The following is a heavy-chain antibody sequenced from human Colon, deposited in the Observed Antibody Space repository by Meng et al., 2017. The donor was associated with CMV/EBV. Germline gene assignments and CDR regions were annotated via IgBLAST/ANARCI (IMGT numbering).Heavy chain of an antibody. CDR3: AKDCGVGGTRDY. CDR2: VSPGSGDA. Sequence: CQTSGYTFADHSIHWVRPDPGQELEWMGWVSPGSGDARYAQKFQGSVTMTRDTSTSTAYMEVSRLTSDDTAVYYCAKDCGVGGTRDYWGQGTLVTVSS. J-gene: IGHJ4*02. D-gene: IGHD2-21*01. CDR1: GYTFADHS. V-gene: IGHV1-2*02.